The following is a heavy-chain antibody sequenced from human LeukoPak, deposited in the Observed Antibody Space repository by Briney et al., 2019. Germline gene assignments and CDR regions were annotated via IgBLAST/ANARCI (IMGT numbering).Heavy chain of an antibody. CDR3: ASQKGRIAVAVDY. D-gene: IGHD6-19*01. Sequence: PGGSLRLSCAASGFTFSSYEMNWVRQAPGKGLEWVSYISSSGSTIYYADSVNGRFTISRDNAKNSLYLQMNSLRAEDTAVYYCASQKGRIAVAVDYWGQGTLVTVSS. CDR2: ISSSGSTI. J-gene: IGHJ4*02. CDR1: GFTFSSYE. V-gene: IGHV3-48*03.